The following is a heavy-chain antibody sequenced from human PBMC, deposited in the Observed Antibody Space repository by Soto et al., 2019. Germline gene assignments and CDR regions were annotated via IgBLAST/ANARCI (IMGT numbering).Heavy chain of an antibody. CDR3: ARGTVEMATTYLDY. CDR2: IYHSGKT. V-gene: IGHV4-30-2*01. Sequence: QLQLQESGSGLVKPSQTLSLNCAVSGGSISSGGYSWIWIRQPPGKGLEWIVYIYHSGKTYYNPSLKSRVNITVDRSKKQFSLKLRSVTAADTAVYYCARGTVEMATTYLDYWGQGTLVTVSS. D-gene: IGHD5-12*01. J-gene: IGHJ4*02. CDR1: GGSISSGGYS.